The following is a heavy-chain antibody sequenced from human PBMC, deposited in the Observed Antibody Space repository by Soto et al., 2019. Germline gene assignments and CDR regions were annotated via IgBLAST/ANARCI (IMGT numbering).Heavy chain of an antibody. D-gene: IGHD4-17*01. V-gene: IGHV3-53*01. CDR3: ARETGQYGDYYYCYYMDV. CDR2: IYSGGST. CDR1: GFTVSSNY. Sequence: GGSLRLSCAASGFTVSSNYMSWVRQAPGKGLEWVSVIYSGGSTYYADSVKGRFTISRDNSKNTLYLQMNSLRAEDTAVYYCARETGQYGDYYYCYYMDVWGKGTTVTVSS. J-gene: IGHJ6*03.